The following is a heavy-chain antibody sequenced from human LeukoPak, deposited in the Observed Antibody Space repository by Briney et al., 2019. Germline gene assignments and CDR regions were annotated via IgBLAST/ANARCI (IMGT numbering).Heavy chain of an antibody. Sequence: PSETLSLTCAVYGGSFSGYYWSWIRQPPGKGLEWIGEINHSGSTNYNPSLKSRVTISVDTSKNQFSLKLSSVTAADTAVYYCARPRGYYHYMDVWGKGTTVTISS. V-gene: IGHV4-34*01. J-gene: IGHJ6*03. CDR1: GGSFSGYY. CDR3: ARPRGYYHYMDV. CDR2: INHSGST.